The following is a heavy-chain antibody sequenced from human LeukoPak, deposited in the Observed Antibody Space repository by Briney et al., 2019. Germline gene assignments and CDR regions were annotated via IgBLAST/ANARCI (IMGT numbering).Heavy chain of an antibody. CDR2: IKNDGSTT. Sequence: GGSLRLSCAASGFTFSSNWMHWVRQAPGKGLVWVSRIKNDGSTTSYADSVKGRFTISRDNAKNTLYLEMNSLRAEDTAVYYCARTFAAAHIDYWGQGTLVTVSS. CDR1: GFTFSSNW. CDR3: ARTFAAAHIDY. V-gene: IGHV3-74*01. J-gene: IGHJ4*02. D-gene: IGHD2-15*01.